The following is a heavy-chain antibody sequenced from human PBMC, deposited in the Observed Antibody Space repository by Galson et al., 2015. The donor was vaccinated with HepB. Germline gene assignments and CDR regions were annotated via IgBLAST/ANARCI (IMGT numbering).Heavy chain of an antibody. Sequence: SVTVSCKASGSTFTGYYMHWVRQAPGQGLEWMGRINPNSGGTNYAQKFQGRVTMTRDTSISTAYMELSRLRSDDTAVYYCASWEGGNSPPDYWGQGTLVTVSS. J-gene: IGHJ4*02. V-gene: IGHV1-2*06. D-gene: IGHD4-23*01. CDR2: INPNSGGT. CDR1: GSTFTGYY. CDR3: ASWEGGNSPPDY.